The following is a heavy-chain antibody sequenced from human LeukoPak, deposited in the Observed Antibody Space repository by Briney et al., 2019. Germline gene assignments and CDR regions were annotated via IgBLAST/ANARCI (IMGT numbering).Heavy chain of an antibody. CDR3: ARHRVRFYFDY. CDR2: IYYSGST. J-gene: IGHJ4*02. CDR1: GGSISSSSYY. Sequence: PSETLSLTCTVSGGSISSSSYYWGWIRQPPGKGLEWIGSIYYSGSTYYNPSLKSRVTISVDTSKNQFSLKLSSVTAADTAVYYCARHRVRFYFDYWGQGTLVTVSS. V-gene: IGHV4-39*01.